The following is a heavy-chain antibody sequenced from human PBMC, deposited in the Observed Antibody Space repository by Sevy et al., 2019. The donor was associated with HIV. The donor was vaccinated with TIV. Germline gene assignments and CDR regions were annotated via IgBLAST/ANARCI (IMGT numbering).Heavy chain of an antibody. CDR1: GGSFSGYY. CDR2: INHSGST. D-gene: IGHD2-21*02. J-gene: IGHJ4*02. V-gene: IGHV4-34*01. Sequence: SETLSLTCAVYGGSFSGYYWSWIRQPPGKGLEWIGEINHSGSTNYNPSLKSRVTISVDTSKNQFSLKLSSVTAADTAVYYCARASLAATAFDYWGQGTLVTVSS. CDR3: ARASLAATAFDY.